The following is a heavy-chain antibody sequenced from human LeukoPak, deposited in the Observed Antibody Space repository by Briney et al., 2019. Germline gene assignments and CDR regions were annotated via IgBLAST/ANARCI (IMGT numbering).Heavy chain of an antibody. V-gene: IGHV3-49*04. CDR1: GFSFGEYA. D-gene: IGHD1-1*01. CDR3: TTELAGYWYFDL. J-gene: IGHJ2*01. Sequence: PGGSLRLSCKTSGFSFGEYALSWVRQAPGKGLEWVGFIRRKIYNETTDYAASMKDRFTISRDDSKNIAYLQMNSLKTEDTAVYYCTTELAGYWYFDLWGRGTLVTVSS. CDR2: IRRKIYNETT.